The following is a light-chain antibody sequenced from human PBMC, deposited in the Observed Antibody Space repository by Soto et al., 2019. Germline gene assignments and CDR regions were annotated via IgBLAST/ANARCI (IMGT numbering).Light chain of an antibody. V-gene: IGKV1-5*03. J-gene: IGKJ5*01. CDR1: QTISSW. Sequence: DIQMTQSPSTLSGSVGDRVTITCRASQTISSWLAWYQHKPGKAPKLLIYKASTLKSGVPSRFSGSGSGTEFTLTISGLLPEDFAAYHCQQLYTLPFTFGQGTRLEIK. CDR3: QQLYTLPFT. CDR2: KAS.